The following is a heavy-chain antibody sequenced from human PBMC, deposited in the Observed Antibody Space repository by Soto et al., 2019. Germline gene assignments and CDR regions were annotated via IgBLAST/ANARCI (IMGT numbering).Heavy chain of an antibody. CDR2: INWDSGDI. CDR1: GISFDDYA. J-gene: IGHJ4*01. CDR3: AKDTAPGFYDAIWYFDY. Sequence: SLRLSCVVSGISFDDYAMHWVRQVPGKGLEWVSGINWDSGDIGYADSVKGRFTISRDNAKNSLYLQMNSLKTEDTALYYCAKDTAPGFYDAIWYFDYWRHGTPFTTSS. V-gene: IGHV3-9*01. D-gene: IGHD3-9*01.